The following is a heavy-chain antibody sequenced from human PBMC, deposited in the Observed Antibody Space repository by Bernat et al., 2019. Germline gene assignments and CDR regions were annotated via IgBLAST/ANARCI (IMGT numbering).Heavy chain of an antibody. CDR1: GFTFDDYA. J-gene: IGHJ4*02. D-gene: IGHD2-8*01. CDR2: SSWNSGSI. V-gene: IGHV3-9*01. Sequence: EVQLVESGGGLVQPGRSLRLSCAASGFTFDDYAMHWVRQAPGKGLEWVSGSSWNSGSIGYADSVKGRFTISRDNAKNSLYLQMNSLRAEDTALYYCAKDGGALGYCTNGVCAGFKYYFDYWGQGTLVTVSS. CDR3: AKDGGALGYCTNGVCAGFKYYFDY.